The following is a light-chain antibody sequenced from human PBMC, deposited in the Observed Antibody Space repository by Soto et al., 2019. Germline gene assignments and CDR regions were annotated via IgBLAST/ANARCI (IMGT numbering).Light chain of an antibody. CDR1: SGDVGYYNY. J-gene: IGLJ1*01. CDR3: CSYAGTPTYV. V-gene: IGLV2-11*01. CDR2: DVT. Sequence: QSALTQPRSVSGSPGQSVTLSCTGTSGDVGYYNYVSWYQQHPGTAPKVMIYDVTERPAGVPDRVSASKSGNTASLPISGLQAEDEADYYCCSYAGTPTYVLGTGTKLTVL.